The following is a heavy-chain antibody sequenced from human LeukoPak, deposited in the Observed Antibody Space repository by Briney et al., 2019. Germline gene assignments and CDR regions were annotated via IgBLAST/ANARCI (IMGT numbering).Heavy chain of an antibody. J-gene: IGHJ6*02. Sequence: GSLRLSCAASGFTFSSYSMNWVRQPPGKGLEWIGEINHSGSTNYNPSLKSRVTISVDTSKNQFSLKLSSVTAADTAVYYCARARLYPQPYYYYYGMDVWGQGTTVTVSS. D-gene: IGHD6-6*01. V-gene: IGHV4-34*01. CDR1: GFTFSSYS. CDR3: ARARLYPQPYYYYYGMDV. CDR2: INHSGST.